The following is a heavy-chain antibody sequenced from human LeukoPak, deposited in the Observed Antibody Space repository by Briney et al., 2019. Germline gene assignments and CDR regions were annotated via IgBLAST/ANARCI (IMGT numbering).Heavy chain of an antibody. J-gene: IGHJ4*02. D-gene: IGHD2-2*02. CDR1: GYTFTSYD. Sequence: ASVKVSCKASGYTFTSYDISWVRQAPGQGLEWMGWISTYNGNTHYAQKLRGRVTMTTGTSTSTAYMELRSLRSDDTAVYYCARGPRKDYCSSTSYYMHFDYWGQGTLVTVSS. V-gene: IGHV1-18*01. CDR3: ARGPRKDYCSSTSYYMHFDY. CDR2: ISTYNGNT.